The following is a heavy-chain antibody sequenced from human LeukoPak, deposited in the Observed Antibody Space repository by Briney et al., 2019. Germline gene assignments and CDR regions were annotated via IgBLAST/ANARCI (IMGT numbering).Heavy chain of an antibody. Sequence: GRSLRLSCTASGFTFGDYAMSWVRQAPGKGLEWVGFIRSKVYGGTTEYAASVKVRFTISRDDSKSIAYLQMTSLKTEDAGVYYCTRFTIVGVVDAFDIWGQGTMVTVPS. D-gene: IGHD3-3*01. J-gene: IGHJ3*02. CDR2: IRSKVYGGTT. CDR3: TRFTIVGVVDAFDI. V-gene: IGHV3-49*04. CDR1: GFTFGDYA.